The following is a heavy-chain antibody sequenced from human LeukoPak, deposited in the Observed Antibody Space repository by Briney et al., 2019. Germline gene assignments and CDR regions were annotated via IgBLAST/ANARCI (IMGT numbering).Heavy chain of an antibody. Sequence: SSVKVSCKASGSTFSSYAISWVRQAPGQGLEWMGRIIPIFGTANYAQKFQGRVTITTDESTSTAYMELSSLRSEDTAVYYCASEYCSGGSFYHYYYYMHVWGKGTTVTVSS. D-gene: IGHD2-15*01. CDR1: GSTFSSYA. J-gene: IGHJ6*03. CDR2: IIPIFGTA. V-gene: IGHV1-69*05. CDR3: ASEYCSGGSFYHYYYYMHV.